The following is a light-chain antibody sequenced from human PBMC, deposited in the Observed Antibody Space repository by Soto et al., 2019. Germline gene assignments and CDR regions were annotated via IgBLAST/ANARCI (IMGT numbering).Light chain of an antibody. Sequence: IQMTQSPSFLSASVGDKVIIPCRASQDIRNDLGWYQHKPGKAPKSLIYATFSLQSGVPSRFSGSGSGTDFTLTINSLQPEDFATYYCQQYNNFPPTFGGGTKVDIK. V-gene: IGKV1-17*01. CDR2: ATF. CDR3: QQYNNFPPT. J-gene: IGKJ4*01. CDR1: QDIRND.